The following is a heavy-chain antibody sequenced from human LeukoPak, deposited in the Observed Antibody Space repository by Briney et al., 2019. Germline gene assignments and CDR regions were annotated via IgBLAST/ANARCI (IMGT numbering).Heavy chain of an antibody. CDR3: AKDFSPDYYDSSGADAFDI. V-gene: IGHV3-23*01. J-gene: IGHJ3*02. CDR1: GFTFSSYW. Sequence: GGSLRLSCAASGFTFSSYWMHWVRQAPGKGLEWVSAISGSGGSTYYADSVKGRFTISRDNSKNTLYLQMNSLRAEDTAVYYCAKDFSPDYYDSSGADAFDIWGQGTMVTVSS. CDR2: ISGSGGST. D-gene: IGHD3-22*01.